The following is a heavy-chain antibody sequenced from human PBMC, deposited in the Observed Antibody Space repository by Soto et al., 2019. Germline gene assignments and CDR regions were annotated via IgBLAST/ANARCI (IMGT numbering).Heavy chain of an antibody. CDR2: ISAHNGNT. J-gene: IGHJ4*02. CDR1: GYTFTSYG. V-gene: IGHV1-18*01. D-gene: IGHD1-1*01. Sequence: QVRLVQSGAEVKKPGASVKVSCKGSGYTFTSYGITWVRQAPGQGLEWMGWISAHNGNTDYAQRLQGRVTVTRDTSTSTAYMELRSLRSDDTAVYYCARGRYRKYWGQGALVTVSS. CDR3: ARGRYRKY.